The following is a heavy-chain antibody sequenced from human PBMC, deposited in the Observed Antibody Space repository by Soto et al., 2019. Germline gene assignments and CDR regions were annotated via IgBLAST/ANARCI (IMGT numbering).Heavy chain of an antibody. CDR1: GGSISSYY. V-gene: IGHV4-59*01. CDR3: ARLVGYSYGSYSDY. J-gene: IGHJ4*02. CDR2: IYYSGST. D-gene: IGHD5-18*01. Sequence: SETLSLTCTVSGGSISSYYWSWIRQPPGKGLEWIGYIYYSGSTNYNPSLKSRVTISVDTSKNQFSLKLSSVTAADTAVYYCARLVGYSYGSYSDYWGQGTLVTVSS.